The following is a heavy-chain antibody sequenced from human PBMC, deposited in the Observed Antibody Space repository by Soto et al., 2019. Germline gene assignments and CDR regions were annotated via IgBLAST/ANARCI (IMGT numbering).Heavy chain of an antibody. D-gene: IGHD2-8*01. CDR1: GFSLSTTGVG. J-gene: IGHJ5*02. Sequence: QITLKESGPTLVRPTQTLTLTCTFSGFSLSTTGVGVGWIRQPPGKALEWLALIYWDDDKRYSPSLKSRLTITKDTSKNEVILTMTNMYPVDTATYYCAQKLRDYGVGRERANYVVPWGQGTLVTVSS. V-gene: IGHV2-5*02. CDR2: IYWDDDK. CDR3: AQKLRDYGVGRERANYVVP.